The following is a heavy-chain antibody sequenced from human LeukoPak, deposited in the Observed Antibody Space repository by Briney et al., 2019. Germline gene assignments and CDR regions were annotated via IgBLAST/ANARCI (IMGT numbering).Heavy chain of an antibody. J-gene: IGHJ4*02. CDR3: ARGLVRGDYFDY. D-gene: IGHD3-10*01. V-gene: IGHV4-59*08. CDR1: GGSISSYY. CDR2: IYYSGST. Sequence: PSETLSLTCTVSGGSISSYYWSWIRHPPGKGRGGIGYIYYSGSTYYNPSLKSRVTISVDTSKNQFSLKLSSVTAADTAVYYCARGLVRGDYFDYWGQGTLVTVSS.